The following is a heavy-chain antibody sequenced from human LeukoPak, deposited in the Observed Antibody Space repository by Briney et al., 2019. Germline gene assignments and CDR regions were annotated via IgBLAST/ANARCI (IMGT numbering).Heavy chain of an antibody. V-gene: IGHV4-4*07. J-gene: IGHJ4*02. Sequence: PSETLSLTCTVSGGSISSYYWSWIRQPAGKGLEWIGRIYTSGSTNYNPSLKSRVTMSVDTSKNQFSLKLSSVTAADTAVYYCVREAYYYDSSGQNTLGYWGQGTLVTVSS. CDR1: GGSISSYY. D-gene: IGHD3-22*01. CDR2: IYTSGST. CDR3: VREAYYYDSSGQNTLGY.